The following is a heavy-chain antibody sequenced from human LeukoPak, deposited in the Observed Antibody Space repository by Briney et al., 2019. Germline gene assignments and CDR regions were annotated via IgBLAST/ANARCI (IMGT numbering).Heavy chain of an antibody. CDR3: ARDLVGATDFDY. D-gene: IGHD1-26*01. J-gene: IGHJ4*02. CDR1: GYTFTGYY. V-gene: IGHV1-2*02. CDR2: INPNSGGT. Sequence: ASVKVSCKASGYTFTGYYMHLVRQAPGQGLEWMGWINPNSGGTNYAQKFQGRVTMTRDTSISTAYMELSRLRSDDTAVYYCARDLVGATDFDYWGQGTLVTVSS.